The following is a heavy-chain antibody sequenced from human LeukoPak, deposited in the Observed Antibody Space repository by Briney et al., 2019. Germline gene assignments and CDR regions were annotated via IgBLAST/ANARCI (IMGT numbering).Heavy chain of an antibody. CDR3: AKDLGKVIAAAGTAGFDT. Sequence: TGGSLRLSCAASGFNFDDYTLHWLRQLPGKGLEWVSLINWDGDSTFYADSVKGRFTISRDTSKNSLYLQMHSLKPEDTAMYYCAKDLGKVIAAAGTAGFDTWGRGTLVTVSS. J-gene: IGHJ4*01. V-gene: IGHV3-43*01. CDR2: INWDGDST. CDR1: GFNFDDYT. D-gene: IGHD6-19*01.